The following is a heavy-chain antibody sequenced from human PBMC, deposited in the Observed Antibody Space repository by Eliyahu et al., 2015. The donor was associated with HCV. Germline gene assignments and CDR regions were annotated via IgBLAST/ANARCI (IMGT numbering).Heavy chain of an antibody. V-gene: IGHV1-58*02. CDR2: IVVGSGNT. CDR3: AAAHYSNYYDSSGYPLIDAFDI. J-gene: IGHJ3*02. Sequence: QMQLVQSGPEEKKPGTSVKVSCKASGFTFXXAXIQLVRQARGQRLEWIGWIVVGSGNTNYAQKFQERVTITRDMSTSTAYMELSSLRSEDTAVYYCAAAHYSNYYDSSGYPLIDAFDIWGQGTMVTVSS. D-gene: IGHD3-22*01. CDR1: GFTFXXAX.